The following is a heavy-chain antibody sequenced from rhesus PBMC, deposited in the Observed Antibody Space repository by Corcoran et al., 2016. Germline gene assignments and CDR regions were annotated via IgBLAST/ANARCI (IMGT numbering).Heavy chain of an antibody. J-gene: IGHJ5-2*02. V-gene: IGHV4-165*01. CDR1: GGSFSGYY. D-gene: IGHD2-15*01. CDR3: ARDTEYCSSTYFSSRSLDV. Sequence: QVQLQESGPGLVKPSETLSLTCAVSGGSFSGYYWGWIRQPPGKGLEWSGYISGSTGTTASNPSLTRRVTLSTDPSKTQFSLKLSSVTAADTAVYYCARDTEYCSSTYFSSRSLDVWGRGVLVTVSS. CDR2: ISGSTGTT.